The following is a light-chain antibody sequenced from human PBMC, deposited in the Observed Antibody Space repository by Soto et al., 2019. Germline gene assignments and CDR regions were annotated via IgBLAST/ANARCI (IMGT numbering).Light chain of an antibody. CDR3: QQYDNLPLT. CDR2: DAS. J-gene: IGKJ4*01. Sequence: DIQMTHSPSSLSASVGDRVTITCQASQDVSNYLNWYQQKLGKAPKLLIYDASNLETGVPSRFSGSGSGTDFTFTISSLRPEDIATYYCQQYDNLPLTFGGGTKVDI. V-gene: IGKV1-33*01. CDR1: QDVSNY.